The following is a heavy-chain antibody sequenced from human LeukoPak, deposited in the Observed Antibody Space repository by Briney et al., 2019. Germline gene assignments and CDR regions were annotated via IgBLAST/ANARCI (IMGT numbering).Heavy chain of an antibody. Sequence: PSETLSLTCTVSGGSISSGDYYWSWIRQPPGKGLEWIGYIYYSGSTYYNPSLKSRVTISVDTSKSQFSLKLSSVTAADTAVCYCARLPYGATVPTYFDYWGQGTLVTVSS. J-gene: IGHJ4*02. CDR3: ARLPYGATVPTYFDY. CDR1: GGSISSGDYY. D-gene: IGHD1-26*01. CDR2: IYYSGST. V-gene: IGHV4-30-4*01.